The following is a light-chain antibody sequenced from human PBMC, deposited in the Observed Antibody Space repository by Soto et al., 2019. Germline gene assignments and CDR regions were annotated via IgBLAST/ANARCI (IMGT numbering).Light chain of an antibody. CDR1: SSNIGTSS. V-gene: IGLV1-44*01. Sequence: SVLTQPDSASRTPGRRGTITRSRSSSNIGTSSVHWFQQLPGTAPKLLISTTNQRPSGVPERFSGSKSGTSASLAISGLQSEDEADYYCAAWDDSLNGHVFGTGTKVTVL. CDR3: AAWDDSLNGHV. J-gene: IGLJ1*01. CDR2: TTN.